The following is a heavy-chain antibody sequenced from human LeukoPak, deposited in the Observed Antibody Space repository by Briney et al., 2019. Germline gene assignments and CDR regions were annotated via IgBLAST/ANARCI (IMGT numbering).Heavy chain of an antibody. Sequence: SETLSLTCAVSGGSISSGGYSWSWIRQPPGKGLERIGYSYHSGSTYYNPSLKSRVTISVDRSKNQFPLKLSSVTAADTAVYYCARVNYYDSSGYQFDYWGQGTLVTVSS. CDR2: SYHSGST. D-gene: IGHD3-22*01. CDR3: ARVNYYDSSGYQFDY. J-gene: IGHJ4*02. CDR1: GGSISSGGYS. V-gene: IGHV4-30-2*01.